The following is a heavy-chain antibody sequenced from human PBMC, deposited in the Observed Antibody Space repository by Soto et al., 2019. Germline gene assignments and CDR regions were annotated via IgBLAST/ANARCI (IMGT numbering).Heavy chain of an antibody. CDR3: ARVGGIRYFDSLLLNWFDP. CDR1: GGSISSGDYY. J-gene: IGHJ5*02. V-gene: IGHV4-30-4*01. CDR2: IYYSGST. Sequence: SETLSLTCTVSGGSISSGDYYWSWIRQPPGKGLEWIGYIYYSGSTYYNPSLKSRVTISVDTSKNQFSLKLSSVTAADTAVYYCARVGGIRYFDSLLLNWFDPWGQGTLVTVSS. D-gene: IGHD3-9*01.